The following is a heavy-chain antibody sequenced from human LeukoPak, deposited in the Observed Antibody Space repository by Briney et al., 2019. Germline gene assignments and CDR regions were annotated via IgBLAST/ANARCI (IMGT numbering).Heavy chain of an antibody. CDR2: IIPIFGTA. CDR3: ARAVYQLLLVYAFDI. CDR1: GGTFSSYA. Sequence: ASVKVSCKASGGTFSSYAISWVRQAPGQGLEWMGGIIPIFGTANYAQKFQGRVTITTDESTSTAYMELSSLRSEDTAVYYCARAVYQLLLVYAFDIWGQGTMVTVSS. V-gene: IGHV1-69*05. J-gene: IGHJ3*02. D-gene: IGHD2-2*01.